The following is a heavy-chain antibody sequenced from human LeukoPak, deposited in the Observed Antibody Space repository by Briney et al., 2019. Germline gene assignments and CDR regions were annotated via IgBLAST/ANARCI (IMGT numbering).Heavy chain of an antibody. J-gene: IGHJ1*01. V-gene: IGHV4-34*01. D-gene: IGHD5/OR15-5a*01. CDR2: INPSGGT. CDR3: ARGLSIGAEYFQH. CDR1: GESVSGYF. Sequence: SETLSLTCAVYGESVSGYFWSWIRQSPGKGLEWIGEINPSGGTNYSPSLKSRVTILLDTSKNQFSLNLTTVTAADAAVYYCARGLSIGAEYFQHWGQGTLVTVSS.